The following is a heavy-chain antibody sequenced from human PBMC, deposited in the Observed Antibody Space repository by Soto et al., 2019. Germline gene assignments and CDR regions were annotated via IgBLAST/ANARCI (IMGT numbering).Heavy chain of an antibody. CDR2: ITSSGANT. D-gene: IGHD1-1*01. Sequence: EVVLLESGGGLVQPGGSLRLSCAASGFTFSMYAMNWVRQAPGKGLEWVSGITSSGANTYSADSVKGRFTILRDNSTTTLFLQMNSLRVEDTAVYYCAKGRHWTNYGIDVWGQGTTVTVSS. CDR1: GFTFSMYA. J-gene: IGHJ6*02. V-gene: IGHV3-23*01. CDR3: AKGRHWTNYGIDV.